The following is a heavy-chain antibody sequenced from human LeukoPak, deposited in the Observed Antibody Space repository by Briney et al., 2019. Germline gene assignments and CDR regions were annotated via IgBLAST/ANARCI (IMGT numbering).Heavy chain of an antibody. Sequence: GGSLILSCAASGFTFSSYAINWVRQAPGKGLEWVSVISGSGGSTYYADSVKGRFTISRDNSKNTLYLQMSSLRAEDTAVYFCVRGYSFGPYGMDVWGQGTTVTVSS. CDR3: VRGYSFGPYGMDV. D-gene: IGHD2-15*01. CDR2: ISGSGGST. CDR1: GFTFSSYA. J-gene: IGHJ6*02. V-gene: IGHV3-23*01.